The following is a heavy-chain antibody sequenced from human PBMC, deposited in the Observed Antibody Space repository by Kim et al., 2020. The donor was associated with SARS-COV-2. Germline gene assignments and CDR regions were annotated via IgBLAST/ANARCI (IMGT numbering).Heavy chain of an antibody. Sequence: GESLKISCKGSGYSFTSYWIGWVRQMPGKGLEWMGIIYPGDSDTRYSPSFQGQVTISADKSISTAYLQWSSLKASDTAMYYCARITMVRGVIIWGGFDYWGQGTLVAVSS. D-gene: IGHD3-10*01. J-gene: IGHJ4*02. CDR2: IYPGDSDT. CDR3: ARITMVRGVIIWGGFDY. V-gene: IGHV5-51*01. CDR1: GYSFTSYW.